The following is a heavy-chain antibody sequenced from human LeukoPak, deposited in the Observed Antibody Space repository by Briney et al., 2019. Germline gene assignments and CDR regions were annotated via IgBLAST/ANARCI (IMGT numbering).Heavy chain of an antibody. Sequence: SVKVSCKASGGTFSSCAISWVRQAPGQGLEWMGRIIPILGIANYAQKFQGRVTITADKSTSTAYMELSRLRSDDTAVYYCARDLESGYCSGGSCYGINWFDPWGQGTLVTVSS. V-gene: IGHV1-69*04. J-gene: IGHJ5*02. CDR3: ARDLESGYCSGGSCYGINWFDP. D-gene: IGHD2-15*01. CDR1: GGTFSSCA. CDR2: IIPILGIA.